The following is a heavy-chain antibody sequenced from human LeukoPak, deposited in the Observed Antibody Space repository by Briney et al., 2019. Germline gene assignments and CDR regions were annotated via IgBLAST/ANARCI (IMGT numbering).Heavy chain of an antibody. CDR2: INPNSGGT. CDR1: GYTFTDYY. CDR3: ATVRIGVVGNTFDI. V-gene: IGHV1-2*06. Sequence: ASVKVSCKASGYTFTDYYIHWVRQAPGQGLEWMGRINPNSGGTNYAQNFQGRVTMTRDTSISTAHMELSRLRSDDTAVYYCATVRIGVVGNTFDIWGQGTMVTVSS. J-gene: IGHJ3*02. D-gene: IGHD6-19*01.